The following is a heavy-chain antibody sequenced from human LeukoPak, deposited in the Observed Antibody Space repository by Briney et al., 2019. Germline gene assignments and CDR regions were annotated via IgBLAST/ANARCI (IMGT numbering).Heavy chain of an antibody. Sequence: ASVKLSCKASGYTFTDFYIHWVQEAPGRGLEWMGRFNPEDGEVFYADIFQGRIVISADTSINTAYLELSNLRSEDTALYYCATSPGTYYNSWGXGTLVTVSS. V-gene: IGHV1-69-2*01. CDR2: FNPEDGEV. CDR1: GYTFTDFY. D-gene: IGHD1-26*01. J-gene: IGHJ4*01. CDR3: ATSPGTYYNS.